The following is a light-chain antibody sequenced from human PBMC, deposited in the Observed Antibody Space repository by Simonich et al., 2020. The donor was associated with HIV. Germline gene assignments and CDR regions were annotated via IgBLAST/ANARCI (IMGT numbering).Light chain of an antibody. CDR3: QQRSNWPPVFT. Sequence: EIVLTQSPATLSLSPGERSTLSCRASQSVCTYLAWYQQKPGQAPRLLIYDASTRSPVIPARFSGSGSGTDFTLTISSLEPEDFAVYYCQQRSNWPPVFTFGPGTKVDIK. CDR2: DAS. V-gene: IGKV3-11*01. J-gene: IGKJ3*01. CDR1: QSVCTY.